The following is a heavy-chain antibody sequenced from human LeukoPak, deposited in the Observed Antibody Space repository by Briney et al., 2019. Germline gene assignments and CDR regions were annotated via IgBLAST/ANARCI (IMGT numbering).Heavy chain of an antibody. V-gene: IGHV3-33*01. D-gene: IGHD2-2*01. Sequence: PGGSLRLSCAASGFTFSSYGMHWVRQAPGKGLEWVAVIWYDGSNKYYADSVKGRFTISRDNSKNTLYLQMNSLRAEDTAVYYCARDRVVPAAPGFDYWGQGTLVTVSS. CDR2: IWYDGSNK. CDR1: GFTFSSYG. J-gene: IGHJ4*02. CDR3: ARDRVVPAAPGFDY.